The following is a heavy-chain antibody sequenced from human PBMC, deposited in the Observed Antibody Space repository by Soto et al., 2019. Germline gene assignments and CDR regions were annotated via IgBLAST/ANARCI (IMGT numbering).Heavy chain of an antibody. V-gene: IGHV4-39*01. J-gene: IGHJ5*02. Sequence: QLQLQESGPGLVKPSETLYLTCTVSGGSFSSSTYYWGWIRPPPGKGLEWIGSMYSGGNTYYNPSLKSRVTVSVDTSKNHFSLKLTSVTAADTAMYYCARQPYDSTGYYYGAWGQGTLVTVSS. CDR3: ARQPYDSTGYYYGA. CDR2: MYSGGNT. CDR1: GGSFSSSTYY. D-gene: IGHD3-22*01.